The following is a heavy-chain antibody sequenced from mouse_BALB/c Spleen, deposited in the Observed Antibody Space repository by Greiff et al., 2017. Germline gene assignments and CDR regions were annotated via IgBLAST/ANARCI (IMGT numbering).Heavy chain of an antibody. Sequence: QVQLQQSGAELMKPGASVKISCKATGYTFSSYWIEWVKQRPGHGLEWIGEILPGSGSTNYNEKFKGKATFTADTSSNTAYMQLSSLTSEDSAVYYCARRGLLRYAMDYWGQGTSVTVSS. V-gene: IGHV1-9*01. CDR2: ILPGSGST. CDR3: ARRGLLRYAMDY. CDR1: GYTFSSYW. J-gene: IGHJ4*01. D-gene: IGHD1-1*01.